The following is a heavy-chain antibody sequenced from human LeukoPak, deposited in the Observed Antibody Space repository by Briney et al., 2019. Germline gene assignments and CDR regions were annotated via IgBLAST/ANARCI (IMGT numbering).Heavy chain of an antibody. D-gene: IGHD2-21*02. Sequence: PSETLSLTCTVSGXSISGYYWSWIRQSPGKGLEWIGYIYYTGGTSYNPSLKSRVTISIDTSRNRFSLNLNSVTAADTAVYYCARDPRLQTALGQGTLVTVSS. V-gene: IGHV4-59*01. J-gene: IGHJ5*02. CDR1: GXSISGYY. CDR2: IYYTGGT. CDR3: ARDPRLQTA.